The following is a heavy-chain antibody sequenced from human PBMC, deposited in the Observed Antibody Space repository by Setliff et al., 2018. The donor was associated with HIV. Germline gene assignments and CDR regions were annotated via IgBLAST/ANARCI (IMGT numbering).Heavy chain of an antibody. Sequence: SVKVSCKASGGTFSSYAISWVRQAPGQGLEWMGGIIPIFGTANYAQKFQGRVTITADESTSTVYMELSGLTSDDTAIYYCARDVSAEMYSTRLDYWGQGTLVTVSS. CDR1: GGTFSSYA. CDR3: ARDVSAEMYSTRLDY. D-gene: IGHD2-21*01. J-gene: IGHJ4*02. V-gene: IGHV1-69*13. CDR2: IIPIFGTA.